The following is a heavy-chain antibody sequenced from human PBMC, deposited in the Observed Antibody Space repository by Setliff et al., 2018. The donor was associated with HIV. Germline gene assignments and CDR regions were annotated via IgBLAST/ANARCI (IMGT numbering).Heavy chain of an antibody. V-gene: IGHV1-18*01. CDR2: ISGYNGNT. CDR3: ARGSNPTGNYDFYFLDV. D-gene: IGHD1-1*01. J-gene: IGHJ6*03. Sequence: GASVKVSCKTSGYTFTSYGISWVRQAPGQGLEWMGWISGYNGNTNYAQKFQGRLTMTTDTSTSTAYMELSGLRSEDTAVYYCARGSNPTGNYDFYFLDVWGKGTTVTVS. CDR1: GYTFTSYG.